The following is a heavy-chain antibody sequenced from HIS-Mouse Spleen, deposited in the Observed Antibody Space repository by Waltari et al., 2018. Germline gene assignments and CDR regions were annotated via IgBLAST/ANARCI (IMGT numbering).Heavy chain of an antibody. CDR2: ISYDGSNK. D-gene: IGHD3-10*01. V-gene: IGHV3-30*18. CDR1: TFSSYG. J-gene: IGHJ3*02. Sequence: TFSSYGMHWVRQAPGKGLEWVAVISYDGSNKYYADPVKGRFTISRDNSKNTLYLQMNSLRAEDTAVYYCAKDLGYGSGSYYNPDAFDIWGQGTMVTVSS. CDR3: AKDLGYGSGSYYNPDAFDI.